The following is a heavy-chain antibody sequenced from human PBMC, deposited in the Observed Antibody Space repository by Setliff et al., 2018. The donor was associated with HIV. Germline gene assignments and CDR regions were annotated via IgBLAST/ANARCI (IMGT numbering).Heavy chain of an antibody. J-gene: IGHJ5*02. CDR1: GYTFTNYW. D-gene: IGHD6-6*01. CDR3: ARRPSSYNWFDP. V-gene: IGHV5-51*01. CDR2: IYPGDSDI. Sequence: GESLKISCKGSGYTFTNYWIGWVRQMPGKGLEWMGIIYPGDSDIRYSPSFQGHVTMSVDKSITTVYLQWTSLKSSDTAIYYCARRPSSYNWFDPWGQGTLVTVSS.